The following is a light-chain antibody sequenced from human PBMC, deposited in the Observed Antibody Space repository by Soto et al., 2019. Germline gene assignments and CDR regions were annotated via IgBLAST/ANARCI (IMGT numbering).Light chain of an antibody. J-gene: IGLJ2*01. Sequence: QSALTQPASVSGSPGQSITISCTGTSSDVWSYNVVSWFQHHPGKAPKLLIYEGSKRPSGVSDRFSGSRSGNTASLTISGLQAEDEAAYYCCSYAGITTSVLFGGGTKLTVL. CDR2: EGS. CDR3: CSYAGITTSVL. V-gene: IGLV2-23*01. CDR1: SSDVWSYNV.